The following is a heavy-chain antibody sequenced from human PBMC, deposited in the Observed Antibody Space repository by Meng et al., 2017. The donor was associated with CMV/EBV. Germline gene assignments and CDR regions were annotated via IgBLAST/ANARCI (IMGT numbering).Heavy chain of an antibody. CDR3: ARDCSSTSCWGIWYYDMDV. J-gene: IGHJ6*02. CDR1: GFTFSSYW. Sequence: GGSLRLSCAASGFTFSSYWMSWVRQAPGKGLEWVANIKQDGSEKYYVDSVKGRFTISRDNAKNSLYLQMNSLRAEDTAVYYCARDCSSTSCWGIWYYDMDVWGQGTTVTVSS. V-gene: IGHV3-7*01. D-gene: IGHD2-2*01. CDR2: IKQDGSEK.